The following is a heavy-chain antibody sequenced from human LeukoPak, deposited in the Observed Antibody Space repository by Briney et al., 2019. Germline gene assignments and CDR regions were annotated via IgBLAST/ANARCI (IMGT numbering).Heavy chain of an antibody. CDR1: GGSISSDSYY. J-gene: IGHJ4*02. Sequence: SETLSLTCTVSGGSISSDSYYWSWIRQPAGKGLEWIGRIYTSGSTNYNPSLKSRVTISVDMSKNHFSLRLSSVTAADTAMYYCARGTLYSGWSYYFDYWGQGSQVTVSS. V-gene: IGHV4-61*02. CDR3: ARGTLYSGWSYYFDY. CDR2: IYTSGST. D-gene: IGHD6-19*01.